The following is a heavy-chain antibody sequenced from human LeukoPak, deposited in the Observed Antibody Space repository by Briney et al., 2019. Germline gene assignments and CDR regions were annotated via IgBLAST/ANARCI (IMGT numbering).Heavy chain of an antibody. J-gene: IGHJ4*02. CDR1: GGSISSSHW. CDR2: IYHSGST. V-gene: IGHV4-4*02. CDR3: ARRDDSSGYFFFDY. Sequence: SETLSLTCAVSGGSISSSHWWTWVRPPPGKGLEWIGGIYHSGSTNYNPSLKSRVTISVDKSKNQFSLKLSSVTAADTAIYYCARRDDSSGYFFFDYWGPGTLVTVSS. D-gene: IGHD3-22*01.